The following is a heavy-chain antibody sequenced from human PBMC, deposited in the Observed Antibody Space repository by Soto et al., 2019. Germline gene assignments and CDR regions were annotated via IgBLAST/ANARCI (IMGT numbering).Heavy chain of an antibody. Sequence: QAGGSLRLSCAASGFTFSSYSMNWVRQAPGKGLEWLSYISPSSSTKYYADSVKGRFTISRDNAQNSLYLQMTRPRDEDTAVFYFSSDRYYYDSSGYYYFAEYFQHWGQVTLGTVGS. J-gene: IGHJ1*01. CDR1: GFTFSSYS. V-gene: IGHV3-48*02. D-gene: IGHD3-22*01. CDR3: SSDRYYYDSSGYYYFAEYFQH. CDR2: ISPSSSTK.